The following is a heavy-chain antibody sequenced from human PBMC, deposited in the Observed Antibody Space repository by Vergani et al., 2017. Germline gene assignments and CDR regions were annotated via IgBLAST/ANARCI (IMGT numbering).Heavy chain of an antibody. CDR3: TMGWSGYSTSWFFDN. V-gene: IGHV1-2*02. J-gene: IGHJ4*02. CDR2: INPNSGGT. CDR1: GYTFAGYN. D-gene: IGHD6-13*01. Sequence: QVQLVQSGAEVKKPGASVKVSCKASGYTFAGYNIHWVRQAPGQGLEMMGWINPNSGGTNYAQKFQGRVTMTRDTSINTAYMELSSLRSDDTAVYYCTMGWSGYSTSWFFDNWGQGTLVTVSS.